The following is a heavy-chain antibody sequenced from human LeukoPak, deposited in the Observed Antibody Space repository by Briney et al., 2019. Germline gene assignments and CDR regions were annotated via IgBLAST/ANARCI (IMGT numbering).Heavy chain of an antibody. Sequence: PGGSLRLSCAASGFTVSSNYMSWVRQAPGKGLEWLSGISPRGGGTYYADSVKGRFTISRDDSKNTLSLQMNSLRVEDTAVYHCARDLAWGAFDYWGQGTLVTVSS. CDR3: ARDLAWGAFDY. CDR2: ISPRGGGT. CDR1: GFTVSSNY. D-gene: IGHD7-27*01. J-gene: IGHJ4*02. V-gene: IGHV3-23*01.